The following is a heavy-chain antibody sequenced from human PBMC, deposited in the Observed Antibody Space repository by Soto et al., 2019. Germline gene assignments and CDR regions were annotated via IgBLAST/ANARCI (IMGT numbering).Heavy chain of an antibody. Sequence: EVQVVESGGGLVQPGGSLRLSCAASGFTFSDHNMEWVRQAPGKGLEWVGRIRNKAKSHTTEYAATVKGRFTISRDDSKNPLYLQMNSLETEDTAVYYCAADIVGTGSYWGQGTLVTVSS. CDR3: AADIVGTGSY. D-gene: IGHD5-12*01. CDR1: GFTFSDHN. V-gene: IGHV3-72*01. J-gene: IGHJ4*02. CDR2: IRNKAKSHTT.